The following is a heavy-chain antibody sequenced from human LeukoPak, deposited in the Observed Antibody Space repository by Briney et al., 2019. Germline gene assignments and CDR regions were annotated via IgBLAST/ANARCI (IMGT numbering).Heavy chain of an antibody. CDR2: ICTRGSPI. J-gene: IGHJ4*02. Sequence: PGGSLRLSCAASGFTFRSYIMNWVRQAPGKGLEWVAYICTRGSPIYYADSVKGRFTIFRDNAKNSLFLQMNSLSDDDPAVYYFARDGGSGGENDYWGQGTLVTVSS. V-gene: IGHV3-48*02. D-gene: IGHD3-10*01. CDR3: ARDGGSGGENDY. CDR1: GFTFRSYI.